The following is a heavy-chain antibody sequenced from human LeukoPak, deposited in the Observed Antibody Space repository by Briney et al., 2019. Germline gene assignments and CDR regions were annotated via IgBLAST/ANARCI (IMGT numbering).Heavy chain of an antibody. D-gene: IGHD4-17*01. CDR3: ARDRDYGDAFDY. CDR1: GFTFSPNW. CDR2: INSDGSST. Sequence: GGSLRLACTASGFTFSPNWMHWVRQAPGKGLVWVSRINSDGSSTSYADSVKGRFTISRDNAKNTLYLQMNSLRAEDTAVYYCARDRDYGDAFDYWGQGTLVTVSS. J-gene: IGHJ4*02. V-gene: IGHV3-74*01.